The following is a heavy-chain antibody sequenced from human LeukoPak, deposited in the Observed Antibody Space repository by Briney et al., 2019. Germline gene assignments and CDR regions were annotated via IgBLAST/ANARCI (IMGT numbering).Heavy chain of an antibody. J-gene: IGHJ6*03. Sequence: GASVKVSCKASGGTFSSYAISWVRQAPGQGLEWMGGIIPIFGTANYAQKFQGRVTITADESTSTAYMELSSLRSEDTAVYYCAREPPVLGYCSGGSCLRPNYYYYMDVWGKGTTVTISS. CDR2: IIPIFGTA. D-gene: IGHD2-15*01. V-gene: IGHV1-69*13. CDR3: AREPPVLGYCSGGSCLRPNYYYYMDV. CDR1: GGTFSSYA.